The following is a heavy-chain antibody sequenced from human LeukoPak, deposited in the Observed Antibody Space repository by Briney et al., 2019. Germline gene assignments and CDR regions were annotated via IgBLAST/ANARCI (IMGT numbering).Heavy chain of an antibody. D-gene: IGHD3-22*01. Sequence: SETLSLTCAVSGYSISSGYYWGWIRQPPGKGLEWIGSIYHSGSTYYNPSLKSRVTISVDTSKNQFSLKLSSVTAADTAVYYCARRSDVWLLQSYYFDYWGQGTLVTVSS. CDR2: IYHSGST. CDR1: GYSISSGYY. J-gene: IGHJ4*02. CDR3: ARRSDVWLLQSYYFDY. V-gene: IGHV4-38-2*01.